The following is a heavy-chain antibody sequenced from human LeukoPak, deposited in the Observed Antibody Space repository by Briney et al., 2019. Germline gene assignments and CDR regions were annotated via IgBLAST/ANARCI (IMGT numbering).Heavy chain of an antibody. J-gene: IGHJ4*02. CDR3: ARSPRYCSGGSCYFLHY. V-gene: IGHV4-31*03. Sequence: PSETLSLTCTVSGGSINSGDYYWSWIRQHPGKGLEWIGYIYYSGSTYYNPSLKSRVTISVDTSKNQFSLKLSSVTAADTAVYYCARSPRYCSGGSCYFLHYWGQGTLVTVSS. D-gene: IGHD2-15*01. CDR1: GGSINSGDYY. CDR2: IYYSGST.